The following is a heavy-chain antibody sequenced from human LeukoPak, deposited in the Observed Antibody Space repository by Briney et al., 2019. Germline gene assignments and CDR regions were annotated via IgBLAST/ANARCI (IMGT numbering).Heavy chain of an antibody. CDR3: ARDLTFYFDY. V-gene: IGHV3-30-3*01. CDR1: GXTFSSYI. CDR2: ISYDGGNK. J-gene: IGHJ4*02. Sequence: GGSLRLSCAASGXTFSSYIMHWVRQAPGKGLEWVAVISYDGGNKYFADSVKGRFTISRDNSKNTLYLQMNSLRAEDTAVYYCARDLTFYFDYWGQGTLVTVSS. D-gene: IGHD3-16*01.